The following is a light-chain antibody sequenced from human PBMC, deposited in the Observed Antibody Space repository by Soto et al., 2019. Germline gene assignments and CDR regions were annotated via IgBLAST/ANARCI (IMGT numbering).Light chain of an antibody. CDR2: EVN. CDR1: SSDVGCYKY. CDR3: SSYAGINNLGV. V-gene: IGLV2-8*01. Sequence: QSALTQPPSASGSPGQSVTISCTGTSSDVGCYKYVSWYQQHPGKAPKLMIFEVNKRPSGVPDRFSGSKSGNTASLTVSGLQAEDEADYYCSSYAGINNLGVFGTGTKVTVL. J-gene: IGLJ1*01.